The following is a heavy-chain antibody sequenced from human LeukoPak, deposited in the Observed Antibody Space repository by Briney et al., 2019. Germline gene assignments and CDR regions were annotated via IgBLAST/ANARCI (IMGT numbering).Heavy chain of an antibody. CDR1: GFTFSNAW. V-gene: IGHV3-7*03. J-gene: IGHJ4*02. CDR2: IKQDGSEK. D-gene: IGHD3-16*01. Sequence: GGSLRLSCAASGFTFSNAWMNWVRQAPGKGLEWVANIKQDGSEKNYVDSVKGRFIISRDNAKNSLYLQMNTLRADDTAVYYCARDGFGTGSNWGQGTLVTVSS. CDR3: ARDGFGTGSN.